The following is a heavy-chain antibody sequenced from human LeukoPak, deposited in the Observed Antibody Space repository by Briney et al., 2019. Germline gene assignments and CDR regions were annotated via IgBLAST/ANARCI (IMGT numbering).Heavy chain of an antibody. CDR1: GYTLTELS. V-gene: IGHV1-24*01. CDR3: ATVAFSNTYYYGSGSQGGFNY. D-gene: IGHD3-10*01. Sequence: ASVKVSCKVSGYTLTELSMHWVQQAPGKGLEWMGGFDPEDGETIYAQKFQGRVTMTEDTSTDTAYMELSSLRSEDTAVYYCATVAFSNTYYYGSGSQGGFNYWGQGTLVTVSS. J-gene: IGHJ4*02. CDR2: FDPEDGET.